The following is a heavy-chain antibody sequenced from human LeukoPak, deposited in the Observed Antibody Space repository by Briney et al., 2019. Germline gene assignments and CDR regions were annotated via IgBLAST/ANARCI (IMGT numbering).Heavy chain of an antibody. D-gene: IGHD2-2*01. CDR2: INPNSGGT. CDR1: GYTFTGYY. J-gene: IGHJ4*02. Sequence: ASVKVSCKASGYTFTGYYMHWVRQAPGQGLEWMGWINPNSGGTNYAQKFQGRVTMTRDTSISTAYLQWSSLKASDTAMYYCARHKYAGRICSSTSCPFDYWGQGTLVTVSS. CDR3: ARHKYAGRICSSTSCPFDY. V-gene: IGHV1-2*02.